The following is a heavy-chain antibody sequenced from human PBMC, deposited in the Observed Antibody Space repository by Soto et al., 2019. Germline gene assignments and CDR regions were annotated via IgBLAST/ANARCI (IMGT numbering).Heavy chain of an antibody. CDR3: AKGGVESDYYGSGSYYNVGYYYYGMDV. V-gene: IGHV3-30*18. D-gene: IGHD3-10*01. J-gene: IGHJ6*02. CDR2: ISYDGSNK. CDR1: GFTFSSYG. Sequence: GGSLRLSCAASGFTFSSYGMHWVRQAPGKGLEWVAVISYDGSNKYYADSVKGRFTISRDNSKNTLYLQMNSLRAEDTAVYYCAKGGVESDYYGSGSYYNVGYYYYGMDVWGQGTTVTVSS.